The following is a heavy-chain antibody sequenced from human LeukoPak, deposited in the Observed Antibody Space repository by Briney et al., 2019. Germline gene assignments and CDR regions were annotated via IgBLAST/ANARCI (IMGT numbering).Heavy chain of an antibody. V-gene: IGHV3-20*04. CDR3: ARDDYGSGSWNDY. CDR1: GFTFDDYG. CDR2: IIWSGGST. D-gene: IGHD3-10*01. Sequence: AGGSLRLSCAASGFTFDDYGMSWVRQAPGKGLEWVSGIIWSGGSTGYADSVKGRFTISRDNAKNSLYLQMNSLRAEDTASYYCARDDYGSGSWNDYWGQGTLVTVSS. J-gene: IGHJ4*02.